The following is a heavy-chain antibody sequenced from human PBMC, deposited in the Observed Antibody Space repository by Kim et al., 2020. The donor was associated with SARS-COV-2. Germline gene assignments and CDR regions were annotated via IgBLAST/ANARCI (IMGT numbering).Heavy chain of an antibody. CDR3: ARSVGGNYYYYDMDV. J-gene: IGHJ6*04. CDR2: ISEGEGNT. V-gene: IGHV3-23*01. Sequence: GGSLRLSCAVSGFSISTFAMTWVRRAPRKGLEWVSGISEGEGNTYYADSVKGRFTISRDNSKNTLFLQMNSLRAEDTAVYYCARSVGGNYYYYDMDVWG. CDR1: GFSISTFA.